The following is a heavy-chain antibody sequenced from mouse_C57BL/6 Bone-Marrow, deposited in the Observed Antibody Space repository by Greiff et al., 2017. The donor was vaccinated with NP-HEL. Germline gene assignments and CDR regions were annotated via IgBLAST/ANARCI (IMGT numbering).Heavy chain of an antibody. D-gene: IGHD1-1*01. CDR3: ALREITTVSFDY. V-gene: IGHV1-26*01. Sequence: EVQLQQSGPELVKPGASVKISCKASGYTFTDYYMNWVKQSHGKSLEWIGDINPNNGGTSYNQKFKGKATLTVDKSSSTAYMELRSLTSEDSAVYYCALREITTVSFDYWGQGTTLTVSS. CDR2: INPNNGGT. J-gene: IGHJ2*01. CDR1: GYTFTDYY.